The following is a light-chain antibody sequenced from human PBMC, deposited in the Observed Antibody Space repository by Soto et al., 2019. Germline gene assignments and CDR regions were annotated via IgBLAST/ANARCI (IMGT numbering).Light chain of an antibody. J-gene: IGLJ3*02. V-gene: IGLV2-23*01. CDR2: EGS. CDR1: SSDVGSYNL. CDR3: CSYAGSSTSWV. Sequence: HSALTQPASVSGSPGQSITISCTGTSSDVGSYNLVSWYQQHPGKAPKLMIYEGSKRPSGVSNRFSGSKSGNTASLTISGVQAEDEADYYCCSYAGSSTSWVFGGGTKLTVL.